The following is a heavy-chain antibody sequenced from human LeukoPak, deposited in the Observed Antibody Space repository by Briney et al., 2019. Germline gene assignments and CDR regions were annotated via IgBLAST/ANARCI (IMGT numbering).Heavy chain of an antibody. Sequence: SETLSLTCTVSGGSISSYYWSWIRQPPGKGLEWIGYIYYSGSTNYNPSLNSRVTISVDTSKNQFSLNLSSVTAADTAVYYCARGGVNWTFDYWGQGTLVTVSS. J-gene: IGHJ4*02. CDR1: GGSISSYY. CDR2: IYYSGST. V-gene: IGHV4-59*01. CDR3: ARGGVNWTFDY. D-gene: IGHD1-20*01.